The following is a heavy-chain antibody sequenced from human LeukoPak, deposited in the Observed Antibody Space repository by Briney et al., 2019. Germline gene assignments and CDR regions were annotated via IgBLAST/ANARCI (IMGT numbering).Heavy chain of an antibody. CDR2: IDHSGST. Sequence: SETLSLSRAVYGGSFSGYYWSWIRQPPGKGLEWIGEIDHSGSTNYNPSLKSRVTISVDTSKNQFSLKVSSVTAADTAVYYCARELGYCSGGSCYGGTFEYWGQGALVTVSS. D-gene: IGHD2-15*01. J-gene: IGHJ4*02. V-gene: IGHV4-34*01. CDR3: ARELGYCSGGSCYGGTFEY. CDR1: GGSFSGYY.